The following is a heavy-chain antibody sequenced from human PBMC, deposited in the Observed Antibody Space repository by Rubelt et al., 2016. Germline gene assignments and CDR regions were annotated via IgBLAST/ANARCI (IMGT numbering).Heavy chain of an antibody. V-gene: IGHV1-18*01. CDR2: ISGYNDNT. J-gene: IGHJ5*01. CDR1: GYTFTSCG. Sequence: QVQLVQSGSELKKPGASVKVSCKASGYTFTSCGITWVRQAPGQGLEWMGWISGYNDNTNYAQNLQGRVTMTTDTSTSTAYMGLRSLRSDDTAVYYCARAGKYSSTWYGFWFDSWGQGTLVTVSS. CDR3: ARAGKYSSTWYGFWFDS. D-gene: IGHD6-13*01.